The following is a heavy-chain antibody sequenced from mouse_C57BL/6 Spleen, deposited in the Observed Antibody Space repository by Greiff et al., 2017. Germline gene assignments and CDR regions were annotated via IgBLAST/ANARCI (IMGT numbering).Heavy chain of an antibody. D-gene: IGHD2-4*01. V-gene: IGHV1-64*01. Sequence: QVQLQQPGAELVKPGASVKLSCKASGYTFTSYRMHWVKPRPGQGLEWIGMIHPNSGSTNYNEKFKSKATLTVDKSSSTAYMQLSSLTSEDSAVYYCARELDYYDYDYYAMDYWGQGTSVTVSS. CDR2: IHPNSGST. CDR3: ARELDYYDYDYYAMDY. J-gene: IGHJ4*01. CDR1: GYTFTSYR.